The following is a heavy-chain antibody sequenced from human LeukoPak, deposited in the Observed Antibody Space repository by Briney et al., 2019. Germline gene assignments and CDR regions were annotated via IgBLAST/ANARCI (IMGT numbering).Heavy chain of an antibody. Sequence: GGSLRLSCAASGFTFSNYWMTWVRQAPGKGLEWVANINRDGSERYYVDSVKGRFTISRDDARSSLYLQMNSLRAEDTAVYYCARRNAMDVWGQGTTVIVFS. J-gene: IGHJ6*02. CDR1: GFTFSNYW. CDR3: ARRNAMDV. CDR2: INRDGSER. V-gene: IGHV3-7*03.